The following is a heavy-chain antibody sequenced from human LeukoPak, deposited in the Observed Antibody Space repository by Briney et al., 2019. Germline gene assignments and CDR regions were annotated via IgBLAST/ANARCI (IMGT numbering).Heavy chain of an antibody. V-gene: IGHV5-51*01. D-gene: IGHD2-15*01. J-gene: IGHJ6*03. CDR2: NYPDDSDT. CDR3: ARLLTQGRRNYYNCMDV. CDR1: GHNFTSQW. Sequence: GGALKILCRGSGHNFTSQWIAWVRQMPREGVGGMGINYPDDSDTRVSPSFEGGVSLLSDKSINTAYFQLSSMKGSESARYFCARLLTQGRRNYYNCMDVWGEGTTVTVSS.